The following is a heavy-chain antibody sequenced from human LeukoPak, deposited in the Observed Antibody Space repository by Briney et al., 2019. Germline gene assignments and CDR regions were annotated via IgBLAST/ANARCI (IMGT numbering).Heavy chain of an antibody. CDR2: ISGSGGST. V-gene: IGHV3-23*01. CDR1: GFTFSSYA. J-gene: IGHJ6*02. D-gene: IGHD3-10*01. Sequence: PGGSLRLSCAASGFTFSSYAMSWVRQAPGKGLEWVSAISGSGGSTYYADSVKGRFTISRDNSKNTLYLRMNSLRAEDTAVYYCAKSGSLWFGELLPNWYYYGMDVWGQGTTVTVSS. CDR3: AKSGSLWFGELLPNWYYYGMDV.